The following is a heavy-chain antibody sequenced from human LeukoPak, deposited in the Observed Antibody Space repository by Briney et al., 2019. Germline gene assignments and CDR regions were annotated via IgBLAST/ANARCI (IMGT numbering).Heavy chain of an antibody. CDR1: GFTFSSYG. CDR3: ATLTLYYDFWSGYHEEKDY. D-gene: IGHD3-3*01. V-gene: IGHV3-33*01. CDR2: IWYDGSNK. Sequence: GGSLRLSCAASGFTFSSYGMHWVRQAPGKGLEWVAVIWYDGSNKYYADSVKGRFTISRDNSKNTLYLQMNSLRAEDTAVYYCATLTLYYDFWSGYHEEKDYWGQGTLVTVSS. J-gene: IGHJ4*02.